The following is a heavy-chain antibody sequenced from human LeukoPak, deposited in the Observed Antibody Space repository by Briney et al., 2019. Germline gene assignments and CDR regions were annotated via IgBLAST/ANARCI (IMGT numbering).Heavy chain of an antibody. CDR1: GYTFTSYG. CDR3: ARSHIVVVTATPHGMDV. J-gene: IGHJ6*02. V-gene: IGHV1-18*01. D-gene: IGHD2-21*02. Sequence: ASVKVSCKASGYTFTSYGISWVRQAPGQGLEWMGWISAYNGNTNYAQKLQGRVTMTTDTSTSTAYMELRSLRSDDTAVYYCARSHIVVVTATPHGMDVWGQGTTVTVSS. CDR2: ISAYNGNT.